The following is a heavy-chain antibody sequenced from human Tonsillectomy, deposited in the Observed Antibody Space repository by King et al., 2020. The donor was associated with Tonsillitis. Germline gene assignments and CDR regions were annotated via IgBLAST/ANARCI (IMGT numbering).Heavy chain of an antibody. CDR2: TSYDGSYK. CDR3: ATHIVVTAPLDY. Sequence: QLVQSGGGVVQPGRSLRLSCAASGFTFSSYGMHWVRQAPGKGLEWVAVTSYDGSYKYYADSVKGRFTISRDNSKNTLYLQMNSLRAGDTAVYYCATHIVVTAPLDYWGQGTLVTVSS. J-gene: IGHJ4*02. V-gene: IGHV3-30*03. CDR1: GFTFSSYG. D-gene: IGHD2-21*02.